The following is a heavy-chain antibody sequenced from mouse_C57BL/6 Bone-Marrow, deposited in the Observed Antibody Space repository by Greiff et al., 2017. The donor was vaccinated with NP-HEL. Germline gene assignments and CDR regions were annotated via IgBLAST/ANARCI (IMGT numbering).Heavy chain of an antibody. D-gene: IGHD1-1*01. V-gene: IGHV1-67*01. J-gene: IGHJ4*01. Sequence: VQGVESGPELVRPGVSVKISCKGSGYTFTDYAMHWVKQSHAKSLEWIGVISTYYGDASYNQKFKDKATMTVDKSSSTAYMELARLTSEDSAVYYCARSPSYYGSRYYAMDYWGQGTSVTVSS. CDR1: GYTFTDYA. CDR3: ARSPSYYGSRYYAMDY. CDR2: ISTYYGDA.